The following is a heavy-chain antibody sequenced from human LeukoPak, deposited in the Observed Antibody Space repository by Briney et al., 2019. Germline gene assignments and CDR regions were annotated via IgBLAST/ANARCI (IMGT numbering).Heavy chain of an antibody. CDR3: ARAGDYVEGWLDV. V-gene: IGHV1-18*01. Sequence: ASVKVSCKASGYTFTSYGISWVRQAPGLGLEWMGWISAYNGNTNYAQKFQGRVTITADESTSTAYMELSSLRSEDTAVYYCARAGDYVEGWLDVWGKGTTVTVSS. CDR1: GYTFTSYG. D-gene: IGHD4-17*01. J-gene: IGHJ6*04. CDR2: ISAYNGNT.